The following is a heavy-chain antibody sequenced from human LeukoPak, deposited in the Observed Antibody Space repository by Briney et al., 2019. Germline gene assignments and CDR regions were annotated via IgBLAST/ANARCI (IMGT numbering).Heavy chain of an antibody. CDR3: ARLRLMYYYASGARYYYYYYYMDV. CDR1: GYNFTSYW. CDR2: IYPGDSDT. Sequence: GESLKISCKGSGYNFTSYWIGWVRQMPGKGLEWMGIIYPGDSDTRYSPSFQGQVTISADKSISTAYLQWSSLKASDTAMYYCARLRLMYYYASGARYYYYYYYMDVWGKGTTVTISS. V-gene: IGHV5-51*01. J-gene: IGHJ6*03. D-gene: IGHD3-10*01.